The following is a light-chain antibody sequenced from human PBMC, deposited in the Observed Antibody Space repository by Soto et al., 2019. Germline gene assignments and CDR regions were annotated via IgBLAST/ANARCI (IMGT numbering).Light chain of an antibody. CDR1: SRDVGSYNL. CDR3: CSYAGSGVRV. J-gene: IGLJ1*01. Sequence: QSALTQPASVSGSPGQSITISCTGTSRDVGSYNLVSWYQQHPGKAPKLMIYEGSKRPSGVSNRFSGSKSGNTASLTISGLQAEDEADYYCCSYAGSGVRVFGTGTKVTVL. CDR2: EGS. V-gene: IGLV2-23*01.